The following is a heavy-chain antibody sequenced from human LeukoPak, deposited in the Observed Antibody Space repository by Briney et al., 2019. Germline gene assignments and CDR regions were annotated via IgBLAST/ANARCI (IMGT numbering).Heavy chain of an antibody. Sequence: GGSLRLSCVSSGFSFSNYAMSWVRQAPGKGLEWVSSISGSGGSTHYADSVKGRFTISRDNAKNSLYLQMNSLRDEDTAVYYCARDLNHSTMRPEYWGQGTLVTVSS. D-gene: IGHD3-22*01. CDR3: ARDLNHSTMRPEY. CDR1: GFSFSNYA. V-gene: IGHV3-23*01. J-gene: IGHJ4*02. CDR2: ISGSGGST.